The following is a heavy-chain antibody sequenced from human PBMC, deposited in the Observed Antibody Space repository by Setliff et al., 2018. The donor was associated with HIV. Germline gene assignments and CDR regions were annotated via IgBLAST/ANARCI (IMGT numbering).Heavy chain of an antibody. J-gene: IGHJ5*01. CDR3: ARGLYDNSGHLDS. CDR2: IYTSGSA. CDR1: GGSINTYY. V-gene: IGHV4-4*09. Sequence: SETLSLTCTVSGGSINTYYWSWIRQPPGKGLEWIGYIYTSGSANYSPSLKSRVTISVDTSKNQFSLKRSPGTAADTAVYYCARGLYDNSGHLDSWGQGTLVTVSS. D-gene: IGHD3-22*01.